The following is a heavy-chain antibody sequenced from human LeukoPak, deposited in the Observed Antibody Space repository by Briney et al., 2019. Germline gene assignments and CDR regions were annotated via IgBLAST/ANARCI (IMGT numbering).Heavy chain of an antibody. Sequence: SETLSLTCTVSGGSISSGDYYWSWIRQPPGKGLEWIGYIYYSGCTYYNPSLKSRVTISVDTSKNQFSLRLSSVTAADTAVYYCARSLRGASDYWGQGTLVTVSS. CDR1: GGSISSGDYY. CDR2: IYYSGCT. V-gene: IGHV4-30-4*01. CDR3: ARSLRGASDY. J-gene: IGHJ4*02. D-gene: IGHD3-10*01.